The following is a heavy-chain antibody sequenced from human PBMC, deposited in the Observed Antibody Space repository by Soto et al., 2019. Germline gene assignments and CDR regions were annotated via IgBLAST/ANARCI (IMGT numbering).Heavy chain of an antibody. CDR3: AKIAPYINIPKGWFDP. Sequence: EVQLLESGGGLVQPGGSLRLSCAVSGFTFSSYAMGWVRQAPGKGLEWVSSISDSGASAYVADSVKGRFTVSRDNYKNKIYLQMNSLTAADTAVYHCAKIAPYINIPKGWFDPWGQGTLVTVSS. D-gene: IGHD3-3*02. V-gene: IGHV3-23*01. CDR2: ISDSGASA. CDR1: GFTFSSYA. J-gene: IGHJ5*02.